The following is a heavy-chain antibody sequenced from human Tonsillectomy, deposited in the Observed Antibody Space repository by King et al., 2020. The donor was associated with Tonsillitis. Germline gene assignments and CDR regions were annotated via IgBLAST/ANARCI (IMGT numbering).Heavy chain of an antibody. CDR2: ISFDGSNK. D-gene: IGHD1-26*01. CDR1: GFTFSSYG. Sequence: VQLVESGGGVVQPGRSLRLSCAASGFTFSSYGMHWVRQAPGKGLEWVAVISFDGSNKYYADSVKGRFTISRDNSKNTLYLQINSLRAEETAVYYCARELGGGSYDCCYYGMDVWGQGTTVTVSS. CDR3: ARELGGGSYDCCYYGMDV. J-gene: IGHJ6*02. V-gene: IGHV3-33*05.